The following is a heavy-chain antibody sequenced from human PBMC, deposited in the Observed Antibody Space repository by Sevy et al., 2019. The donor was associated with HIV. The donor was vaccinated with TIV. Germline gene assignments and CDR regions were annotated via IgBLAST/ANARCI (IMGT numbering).Heavy chain of an antibody. D-gene: IGHD3-22*01. Sequence: GGSLRLSCAGSRFTFSDAAIHWVRQASGKGLEWLGRIRGKANNYATAYAASVKDRFSISRNDLKDTAYLQMNSLRTEDAAMYYCSIYYDIRAFDSWGQGTQVTVSS. CDR3: SIYYDIRAFDS. V-gene: IGHV3-73*01. J-gene: IGHJ4*02. CDR1: RFTFSDAA. CDR2: IRGKANNYAT.